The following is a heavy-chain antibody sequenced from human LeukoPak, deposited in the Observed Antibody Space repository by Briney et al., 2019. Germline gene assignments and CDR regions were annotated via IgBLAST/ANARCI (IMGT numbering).Heavy chain of an antibody. CDR3: ARQIFGVVSSSHFDY. CDR2: IYYSGST. V-gene: IGHV4-39*01. CDR1: GGSISSSSYY. Sequence: SETLSLTCTVSGGSISSSSYYWGWIRQPPGKGLEWIGSIYYSGSTYYNPSLKSRVTISVDTSKNQFSLKLSSVTAADTAVYYRARQIFGVVSSSHFDYWGQGTLVTVSS. D-gene: IGHD3-3*01. J-gene: IGHJ4*02.